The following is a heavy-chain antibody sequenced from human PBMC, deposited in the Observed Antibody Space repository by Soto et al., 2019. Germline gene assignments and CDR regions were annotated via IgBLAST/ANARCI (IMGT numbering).Heavy chain of an antibody. CDR1: GGSISSGGYH. CDR3: ARQGQSVVDLTYYYYGLDV. D-gene: IGHD3-9*01. Sequence: QVQLQESGPGLVKPSQTLSLTCTVSGGSISSGGYHWSWIRQHPGKGLEWIGYIYYSGSTYYNPSLKSRVTISVDTSKNQFSLKLNSVTAADTAVYCCARQGQSVVDLTYYYYGLDVWGQGTTVTVSS. J-gene: IGHJ6*02. V-gene: IGHV4-31*03. CDR2: IYYSGST.